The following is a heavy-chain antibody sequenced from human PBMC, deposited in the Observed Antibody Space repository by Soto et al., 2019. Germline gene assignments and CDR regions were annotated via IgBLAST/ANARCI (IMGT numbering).Heavy chain of an antibody. CDR3: ARVSLRYYYGMDV. Sequence: PPEPLSLTSTVSGAPIKDSDYSWSWIRQPPGKGLEWIGHIYYSVSTYFNPSLKSRVWISVDTSKNQFSLKVNSVTAADTAVYYCARVSLRYYYGMDVWGQGTTVTVSS. V-gene: IGHV4-30-4*01. CDR1: GAPIKDSDYS. J-gene: IGHJ6*02. CDR2: IYYSVST.